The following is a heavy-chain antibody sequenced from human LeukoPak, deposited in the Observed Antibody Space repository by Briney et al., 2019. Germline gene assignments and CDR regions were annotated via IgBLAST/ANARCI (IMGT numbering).Heavy chain of an antibody. V-gene: IGHV3-33*06. D-gene: IGHD3-10*01. Sequence: GGSLRLSCGASGFTFSSYGMHWVRQAPGKGLEWVAILWSDGNNKYYTDSVKGRFTISRDNSKNTLYLQMDSLRAEDTAVYYCAKEGSGVRGSYYFDCWGQGTLVTVSS. J-gene: IGHJ4*02. CDR1: GFTFSSYG. CDR3: AKEGSGVRGSYYFDC. CDR2: LWSDGNNK.